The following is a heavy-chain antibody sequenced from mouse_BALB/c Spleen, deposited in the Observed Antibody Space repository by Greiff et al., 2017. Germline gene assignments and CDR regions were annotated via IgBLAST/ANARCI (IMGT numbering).Heavy chain of an antibody. J-gene: IGHJ3*01. CDR1: GFNIKDTY. V-gene: IGHV14-3*02. D-gene: IGHD2-14*01. Sequence: EVQLQQSGAELVKPGASVKLSCTASGFNIKDTYMHWVKQRPEQGLEWIGRIDPANGNTKYDPKFQGKATITADTSSNTAYLQLSSLTSEDTAVYDCARSYWYDAWFAYWGQGTLVTVSA. CDR2: IDPANGNT. CDR3: ARSYWYDAWFAY.